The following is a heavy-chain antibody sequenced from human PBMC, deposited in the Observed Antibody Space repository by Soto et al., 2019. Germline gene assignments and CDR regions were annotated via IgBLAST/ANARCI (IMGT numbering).Heavy chain of an antibody. J-gene: IGHJ6*02. CDR2: ISSSGSTI. CDR3: ARIITMIVVVHYGMDV. CDR1: GFTFSDYY. Sequence: LRLSCAASGFTFSDYYMSWIRQAPGKGLEWVSYISSSGSTIYYADSVKGRFTISRDNAKNSLYLQMNSLRAEDTAVYYCARIITMIVVVHYGMDVWGQGTTVTVSS. V-gene: IGHV3-11*01. D-gene: IGHD3-22*01.